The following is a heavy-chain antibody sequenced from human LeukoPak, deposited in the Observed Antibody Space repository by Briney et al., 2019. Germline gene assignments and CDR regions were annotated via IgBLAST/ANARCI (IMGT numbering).Heavy chain of an antibody. D-gene: IGHD4-11*01. J-gene: IGHJ6*03. CDR2: MNPNSGNT. CDR1: GYTFTSYD. V-gene: IGHV1-8*01. Sequence: ASVKVSCKASGYTFTSYDINWVRQATGQGLEWMGWMNPNSGNTGYAQKFQGRVTITRNTSISTAYMELSSLRSEDTAVYYCARGTVTAYYMDVWGKGTTVTVS. CDR3: ARGTVTAYYMDV.